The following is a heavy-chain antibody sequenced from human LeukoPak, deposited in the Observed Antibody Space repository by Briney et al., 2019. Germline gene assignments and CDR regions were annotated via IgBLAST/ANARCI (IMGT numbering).Heavy chain of an antibody. CDR3: ARGHSGSSGGYFDY. J-gene: IGHJ4*02. D-gene: IGHD2-15*01. CDR1: GGSISSYY. V-gene: IGHV4-59*08. Sequence: SETLSLTCTVSGGSISSYYWSWIRQPPGKGLEWIGYIYYSGSTNYNPSLKSRVTISVDTSKNQFSLKLSSVTAADTAVYYCARGHSGSSGGYFDYWGQGTLVTDSS. CDR2: IYYSGST.